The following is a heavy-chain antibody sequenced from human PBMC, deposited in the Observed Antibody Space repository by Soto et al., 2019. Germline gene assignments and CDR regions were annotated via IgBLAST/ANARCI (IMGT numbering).Heavy chain of an antibody. Sequence: CSVGDGYIISYCRSWIRQPPGKGLEWIGYIYYSGSTNYNPSLKSRVTISVDTSKNQFSLKLSSVTAADTAVYYCARDLGGNFVDYLGQGTLVTVSS. CDR3: ARDLGGNFVDY. J-gene: IGHJ4*02. CDR2: IYYSGST. V-gene: IGHV4-59*01. CDR1: DGYIISYC. D-gene: IGHD3-16*01.